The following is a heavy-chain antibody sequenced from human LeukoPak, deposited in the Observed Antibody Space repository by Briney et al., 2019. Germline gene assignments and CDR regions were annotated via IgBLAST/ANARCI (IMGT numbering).Heavy chain of an antibody. CDR2: IYTSGST. CDR1: GGSISSGSYY. J-gene: IGHJ4*02. Sequence: SQTLSLTCTVSGGSISSGSYYWSWIRQPAGKGLEWIGRIYTSGSTNYNPSLKSRVTISVDTSKNQFSLKLSSVTAADTAVYYCAREVSSWYDYLYYFDYWGQGTLVTVSS. D-gene: IGHD6-13*01. V-gene: IGHV4-61*02. CDR3: AREVSSWYDYLYYFDY.